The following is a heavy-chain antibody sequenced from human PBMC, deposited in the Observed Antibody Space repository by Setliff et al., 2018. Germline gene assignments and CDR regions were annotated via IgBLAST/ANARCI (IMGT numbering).Heavy chain of an antibody. Sequence: GESLKISCKGSGYSFTDYWIAWVRQTPGKGLEWMGTIYPGNADTRYSPSFQGQVNISTDTSINTAFLQWNNLKASDTAVYYCARRGERFFNWFDPWGQGTLVTVSS. CDR1: GYSFTDYW. CDR3: ARRGERFFNWFDP. CDR2: IYPGNADT. V-gene: IGHV5-51*01. J-gene: IGHJ5*02. D-gene: IGHD2-21*01.